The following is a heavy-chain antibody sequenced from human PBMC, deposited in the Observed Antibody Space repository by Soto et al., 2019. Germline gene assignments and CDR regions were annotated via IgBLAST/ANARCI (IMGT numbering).Heavy chain of an antibody. D-gene: IGHD4-4*01. CDR2: IYHSGST. CDR3: ASLGTTVTMFDY. CDR1: GGSISSSNW. J-gene: IGHJ4*02. Sequence: ASETLSLTCAVSGGSISSSNWWSWVRQPPGKGLEWIGEIYHSGSTNYNPSLKSRVTISVDKSKNQFSLKLSSVTAADTAVYYCASLGTTVTMFDYWGQGTLVTVSS. V-gene: IGHV4-4*02.